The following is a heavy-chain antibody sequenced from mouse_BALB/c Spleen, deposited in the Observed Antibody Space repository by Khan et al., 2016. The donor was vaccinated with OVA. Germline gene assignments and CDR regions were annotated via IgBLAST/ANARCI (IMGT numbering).Heavy chain of an antibody. CDR2: ISSGGHYT. CDR1: GFTFSTYG. Sequence: EVQVVESGGDLVKTGGSLKLSCAASGFTFSTYGMSWVRQTPDKRLEWVATISSGGHYTYYIDSVKGRFTISRDNAKNILYLQMTSLRSEDTAIYYCARLAYYYNSEGFAYWGQGTLVTVSA. J-gene: IGHJ3*01. D-gene: IGHD1-1*02. V-gene: IGHV5-6*01. CDR3: ARLAYYYNSEGFAY.